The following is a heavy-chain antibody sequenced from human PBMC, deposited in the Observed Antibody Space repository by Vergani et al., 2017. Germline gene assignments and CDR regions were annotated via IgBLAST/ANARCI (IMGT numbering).Heavy chain of an antibody. J-gene: IGHJ5*02. CDR3: ARQASYYYDRSGHYYEGWFDP. Sequence: QVQLVQSGAEVKKPGSSVKVSCKASGGTFSSYAISWVRQAPGQGLEWMGRTIPMLGATNYAQKFQGRVTITADESTSTAYMELSSLRSEDTAVYYCARQASYYYDRSGHYYEGWFDPWGQETLVTVSS. D-gene: IGHD3-22*01. CDR2: TIPMLGAT. V-gene: IGHV1-69*13. CDR1: GGTFSSYA.